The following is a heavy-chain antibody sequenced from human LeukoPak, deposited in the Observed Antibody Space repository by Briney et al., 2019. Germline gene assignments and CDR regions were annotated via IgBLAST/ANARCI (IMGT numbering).Heavy chain of an antibody. CDR3: ARSYGSGSYSLTNYMDV. CDR2: IWYDGSNK. Sequence: PGRSLRLSCAASGFTFSSYGMHWVRQAPGKGLEWVAVIWYDGSNKYYADSVKGQFTISRDNSKNTLYLQMNSLRAEDTAVYYCARSYGSGSYSLTNYMDVWGKGTTVTVSS. V-gene: IGHV3-33*01. CDR1: GFTFSSYG. J-gene: IGHJ6*03. D-gene: IGHD3-10*01.